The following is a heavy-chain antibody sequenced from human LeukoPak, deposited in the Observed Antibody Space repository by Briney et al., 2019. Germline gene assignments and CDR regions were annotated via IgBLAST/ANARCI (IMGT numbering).Heavy chain of an antibody. J-gene: IGHJ4*02. Sequence: ASVKVSCKASGYTFTGYYMLWVRQAPGQGLEWMGWINPNSGGTNYAQKFQGRVTMTRVTSISTAYMELSRLRSDGTAVYYCARDLGRDGYNYPLDYWGQGTLVTVSS. D-gene: IGHD5-24*01. CDR3: ARDLGRDGYNYPLDY. V-gene: IGHV1-2*02. CDR1: GYTFTGYY. CDR2: INPNSGGT.